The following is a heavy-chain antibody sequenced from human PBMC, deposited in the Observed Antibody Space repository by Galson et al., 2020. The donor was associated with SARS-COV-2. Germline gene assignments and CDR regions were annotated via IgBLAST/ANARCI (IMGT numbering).Heavy chain of an antibody. CDR2: IPYAGST. V-gene: IGHV4-30-4*07. J-gene: IGHJ5*02. D-gene: IGHD2-2*01. CDR3: AREQLYANNGFDP. CDR1: GDSISSGAHS. Sequence: SETLSLTCAVSGDSISSGAHSWSWIRQPPGKDLEWIGYIPYAGSTSYNPSLKSRLTISADKSKNQFSLKLRSVTAADTAVYFCAREQLYANNGFDPWGQGTLVTVSS.